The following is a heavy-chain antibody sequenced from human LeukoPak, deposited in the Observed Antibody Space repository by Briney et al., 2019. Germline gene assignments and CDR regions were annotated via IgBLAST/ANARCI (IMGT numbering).Heavy chain of an antibody. CDR2: ISYDGSNK. V-gene: IGHV3-30-3*01. CDR1: GFTFSYYA. CDR3: ARDRKGGSGWTLFDY. J-gene: IGHJ4*02. Sequence: GGSLRLSCAASGFTFSYYALHWVRQAPGKGLEWVAVISYDGSNKYYADSVKGRFTISRDNSKNTLYLQMNSLRGEDTAVYYCARDRKGGSGWTLFDYWGQGTLATVSS. D-gene: IGHD6-19*01.